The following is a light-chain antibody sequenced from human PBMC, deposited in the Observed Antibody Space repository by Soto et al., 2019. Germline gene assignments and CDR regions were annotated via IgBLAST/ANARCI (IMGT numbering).Light chain of an antibody. Sequence: DMQMTQSPSSLSVSVGDRVTITCRASQGLGNYLAWYQQKPGQAPKLLIYSASSLQSGVPARFSGSGSGTDFTLTISGLQPEDVATYYCLTYNGPPLSLGGGTKVEI. CDR3: LTYNGPPLS. CDR2: SAS. CDR1: QGLGNY. J-gene: IGKJ4*01. V-gene: IGKV1-27*01.